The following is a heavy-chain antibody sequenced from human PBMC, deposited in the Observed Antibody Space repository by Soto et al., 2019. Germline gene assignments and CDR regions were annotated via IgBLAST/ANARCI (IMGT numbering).Heavy chain of an antibody. CDR1: GFTFGDYA. Sequence: PGGSLRLSCTASGFTFGDYAMSWFRQAPGKGLEWVGFIRSKAYGGTTEYAASVKGRFTISRDDSKSIAYLQMNSLKTEDTAVYYCTRDAVVPAARPYGMDVWGQGTTVTVSS. J-gene: IGHJ6*02. D-gene: IGHD2-2*01. CDR3: TRDAVVPAARPYGMDV. CDR2: IRSKAYGGTT. V-gene: IGHV3-49*03.